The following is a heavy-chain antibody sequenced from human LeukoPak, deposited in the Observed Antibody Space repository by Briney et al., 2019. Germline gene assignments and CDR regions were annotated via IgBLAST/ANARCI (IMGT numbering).Heavy chain of an antibody. CDR1: GYTFTGYY. Sequence: ASVKVSCKASGYTFTGYYMHWVRQAPGQGLEWMGWINPNSGGTNYAQKFQGRVTMTRDTSISTAYMELSRLRSDDTAVYYCARKGGRYCSSTSCYLYYWGQGTLVTVTS. J-gene: IGHJ4*02. CDR2: INPNSGGT. CDR3: ARKGGRYCSSTSCYLYY. D-gene: IGHD2-2*01. V-gene: IGHV1-2*02.